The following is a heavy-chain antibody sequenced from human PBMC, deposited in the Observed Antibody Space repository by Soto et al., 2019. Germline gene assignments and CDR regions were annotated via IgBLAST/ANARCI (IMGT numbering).Heavy chain of an antibody. CDR1: GYTFTSYG. Sequence: ASVKVSCKASGYTFTSYGISWLRQCPGQGLEWMGWISAYNGNTNYAQKLQGRVTMTTDTSTSTAYMELRSLRSDDTAMYYCARGGLVAVAEIYYYYYGMDVWGQGTTVTVSS. J-gene: IGHJ6*02. CDR2: ISAYNGNT. D-gene: IGHD6-19*01. CDR3: ARGGLVAVAEIYYYYYGMDV. V-gene: IGHV1-18*04.